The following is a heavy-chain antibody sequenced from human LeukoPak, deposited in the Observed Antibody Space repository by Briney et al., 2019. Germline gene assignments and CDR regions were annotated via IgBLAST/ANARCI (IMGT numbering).Heavy chain of an antibody. D-gene: IGHD3-22*01. J-gene: IGHJ5*02. Sequence: PXXSLRLSCAASGFAFNSQTMSWVRQAPGKGLEWVASIKEDEIEIHYVDSVKGRFTISRDNAKDSLYLQMNSLRVEDTAVYYCARGGFRHFDPWGQGTLVTVSS. CDR1: GFAFNSQT. CDR3: ARGGFRHFDP. CDR2: IKEDEIEI. V-gene: IGHV3-7*01.